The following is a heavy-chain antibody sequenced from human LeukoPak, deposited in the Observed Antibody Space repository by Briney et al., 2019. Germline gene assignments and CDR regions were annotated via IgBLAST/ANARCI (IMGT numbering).Heavy chain of an antibody. V-gene: IGHV3-23*01. Sequence: GGSLRLSCVGSGFIFSGNAMYWVRQAPGKGLEWVSAISGSGGSTYYADSVKGRFTISRDNSKNTLYLQMNSLRAEDTAVYYCAKVYSSRFCFDYWGQGTLVTVSS. J-gene: IGHJ4*02. CDR2: ISGSGGST. D-gene: IGHD6-13*01. CDR1: GFIFSGNA. CDR3: AKVYSSRFCFDY.